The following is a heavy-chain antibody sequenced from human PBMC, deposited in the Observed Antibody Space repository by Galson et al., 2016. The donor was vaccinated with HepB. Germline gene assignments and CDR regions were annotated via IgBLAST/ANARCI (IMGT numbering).Heavy chain of an antibody. Sequence: SLRLSCAASGFTFSSSGMHWVRQASGKGLEWLSHICHGSSTIYYADSVKGRFTVSRDNAKNTLYLQMNSLRDDDTAVYYCAEPFLSRGLYYFDSWGRGTLVTVAS. V-gene: IGHV3-48*02. CDR2: ICHGSSTI. CDR1: GFTFSSSG. CDR3: AEPFLSRGLYYFDS. J-gene: IGHJ4*02. D-gene: IGHD6-19*01.